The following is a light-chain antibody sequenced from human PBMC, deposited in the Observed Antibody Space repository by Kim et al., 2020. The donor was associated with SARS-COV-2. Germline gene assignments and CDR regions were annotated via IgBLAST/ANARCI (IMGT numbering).Light chain of an antibody. CDR3: SSYTNANTRL. Sequence: GQSITISCTGTSSAIGAFNYVSWFQQHPGKAPKLLIYDVSQRPSGISNRFSGSTSGYTASLTISGLQAEDEADYYCSSYTNANTRLFGPGTKVTVL. V-gene: IGLV2-14*03. CDR2: DVS. CDR1: SSAIGAFNY. J-gene: IGLJ1*01.